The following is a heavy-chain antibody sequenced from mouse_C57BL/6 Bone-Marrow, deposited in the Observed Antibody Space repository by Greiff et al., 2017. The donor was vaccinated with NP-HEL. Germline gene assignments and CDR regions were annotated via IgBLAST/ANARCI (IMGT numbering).Heavy chain of an antibody. CDR2: INPSSGYT. J-gene: IGHJ2*01. Sequence: QVHVKQSGAELAKPGASVKLSCKASGYTFTSYWMHWVKQRPGQGLEWIGYINPSSGYTKYNQKFKDKATLTADKSSSTAYMQLSSLTYEDSAVYYCAREYYGSSPNYWGQGTTLTVSS. CDR1: GYTFTSYW. CDR3: AREYYGSSPNY. D-gene: IGHD1-1*01. V-gene: IGHV1-7*01.